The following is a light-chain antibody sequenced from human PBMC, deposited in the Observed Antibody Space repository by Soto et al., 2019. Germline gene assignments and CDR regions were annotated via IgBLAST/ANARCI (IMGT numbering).Light chain of an antibody. J-gene: IGKJ3*01. V-gene: IGKV1-39*01. Sequence: DIQMTQSPSSLSASVGDRVTITCRASQSISSYLNWHQQKPGKAPKLLIYAASSLQSGVASRFSGSGSGTDFTLTISSLQPEDFATYYCQQSYSTPLFTFGPGTKVDIK. CDR3: QQSYSTPLFT. CDR1: QSISSY. CDR2: AAS.